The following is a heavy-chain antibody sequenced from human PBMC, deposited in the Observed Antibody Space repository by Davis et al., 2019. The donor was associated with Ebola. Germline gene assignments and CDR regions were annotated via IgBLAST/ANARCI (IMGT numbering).Heavy chain of an antibody. CDR2: IIDSGDSA. CDR1: RFSFSNYA. D-gene: IGHD3-22*01. V-gene: IGHV3-23*01. J-gene: IGHJ2*01. CDR3: AKALSLHDNRSYFTGWYFDL. Sequence: PGGSLRLSCGTSRFSFSNYAMTWVRQAPGKGLEWVSFIIDSGDSAYYTDSVKGRFTISRDNSKNTLYLQMNSLRAEDTAVYYCAKALSLHDNRSYFTGWYFDLWGRGALVTVSS.